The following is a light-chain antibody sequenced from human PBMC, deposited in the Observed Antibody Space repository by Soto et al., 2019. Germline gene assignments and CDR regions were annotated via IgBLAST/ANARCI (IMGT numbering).Light chain of an antibody. CDR2: DAS. CDR1: QSVSSSY. V-gene: IGKV3-20*01. Sequence: EIVLTQSPGTLSWSPGERATLSCRASQSVSSSYLAWYQHKPGQAPRLLIYDASTRAPGIPARFSGTGSGTEFTLTISSLQSEDFALYHCQQYGSSPTTFGQGTKVDI. CDR3: QQYGSSPTT. J-gene: IGKJ1*01.